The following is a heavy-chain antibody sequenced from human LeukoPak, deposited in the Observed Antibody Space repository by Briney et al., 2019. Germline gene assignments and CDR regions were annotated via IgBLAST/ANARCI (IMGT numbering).Heavy chain of an antibody. CDR2: INPNSGGT. CDR3: ARAPSGIAEYDY. D-gene: IGHD6-13*01. J-gene: IGHJ4*02. CDR1: GYTFTGYY. Sequence: ASVTVSFKASGYTFTGYYMHWVRQAPGQGLEWMGWINPNSGGTNYAQKFQGRVTMTRDTSISTAYMELSRLRSDDTAVYYCARAPSGIAEYDYWGQGTLVTVSS. V-gene: IGHV1-2*02.